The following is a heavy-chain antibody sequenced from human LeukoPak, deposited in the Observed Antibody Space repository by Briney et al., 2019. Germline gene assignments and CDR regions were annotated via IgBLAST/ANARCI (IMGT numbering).Heavy chain of an antibody. CDR1: GGSISSYY. CDR2: IYYSGST. CDR3: ARVSGYDWESLYDY. V-gene: IGHV4-59*01. J-gene: IGHJ4*02. D-gene: IGHD5-12*01. Sequence: PAETLSLTCPVSGGSISSYYWSWIRQPPGKGLEWIGYIYYSGSTNYNPSLKSRVTISVDTSKNQFSLKLSSVTAADTAMYYCARVSGYDWESLYDYWGQGSLVTVSS.